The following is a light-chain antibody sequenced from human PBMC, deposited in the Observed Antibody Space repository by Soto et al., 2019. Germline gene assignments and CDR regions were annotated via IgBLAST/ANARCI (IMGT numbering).Light chain of an antibody. CDR1: SSTIGSNT. J-gene: IGLJ2*01. Sequence: QSVLTQPPSASGTPGQRGTISWSGSSSTIGSNTVNWYQQLPGTAPKLLIYSNNQRPSGVPGRFSGSKSGTSASLAISGRQSEDEADYYCAAWDDSLNGVVFGGGTKLTVL. V-gene: IGLV1-44*01. CDR3: AAWDDSLNGVV. CDR2: SNN.